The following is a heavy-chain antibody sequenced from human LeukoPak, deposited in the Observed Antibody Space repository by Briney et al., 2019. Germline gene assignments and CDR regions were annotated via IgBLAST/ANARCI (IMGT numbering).Heavy chain of an antibody. Sequence: GGSLKLSCVASGFTFGGCAVHWVRQAPGKGLEWVGRIGSKAFNYATVYAASVEGRFTISRDDSKGTAFLQMNSLKTEDTAVYYCTRHLDGIAAYDYWGQGSLVTVAS. D-gene: IGHD6-13*01. J-gene: IGHJ4*02. CDR1: GFTFGGCA. V-gene: IGHV3-73*01. CDR2: IGSKAFNYAT. CDR3: TRHLDGIAAYDY.